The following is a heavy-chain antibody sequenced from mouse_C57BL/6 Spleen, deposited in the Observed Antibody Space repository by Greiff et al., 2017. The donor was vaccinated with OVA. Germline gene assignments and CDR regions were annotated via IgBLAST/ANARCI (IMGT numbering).Heavy chain of an antibody. CDR1: GFNIKDDY. J-gene: IGHJ2*01. V-gene: IGHV14-4*01. Sequence: VQLQQSGAELVRPGASVKLSCTASGFNIKDDYMHWVKQRPEQGLEWIGWIDPENGDTEYASKFQGKATITADTSSNTAYLQLSSLTSEDTAVYYCTTNYYGRYFDYWGQGTTLTVSS. D-gene: IGHD1-1*01. CDR2: IDPENGDT. CDR3: TTNYYGRYFDY.